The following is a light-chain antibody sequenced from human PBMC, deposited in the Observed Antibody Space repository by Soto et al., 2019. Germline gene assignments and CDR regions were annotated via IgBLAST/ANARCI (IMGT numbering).Light chain of an antibody. CDR2: GAS. V-gene: IGKV3-20*01. CDR1: QSVSSNL. CDR3: QQYGSSPLT. Sequence: DIVLTQSPGTLTLSPGERATLSCRASQSVSSNLLAWYQEKPGQAPRLLIYGASSRATGIPDRFSGGGSGTDFSLTISRLETEDFSVYDCQQYGSSPLTFGGGTKVDIK. J-gene: IGKJ4*01.